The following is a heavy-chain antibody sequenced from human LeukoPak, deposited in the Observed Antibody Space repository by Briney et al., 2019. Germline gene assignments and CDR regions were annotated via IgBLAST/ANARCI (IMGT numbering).Heavy chain of an antibody. J-gene: IGHJ4*02. CDR2: INHSGST. D-gene: IGHD3-22*01. Sequence: SETLSLTCAVFGGSFSGYYWSWIRQPPGKGLEWIGEINHSGSTNYNPSLKSRVTISVDTSKNQFSLKLSSVTAADTAVYYCASYYDSSGYYYGDYFDYWGQGTLVTVSS. CDR3: ASYYDSSGYYYGDYFDY. CDR1: GGSFSGYY. V-gene: IGHV4-34*01.